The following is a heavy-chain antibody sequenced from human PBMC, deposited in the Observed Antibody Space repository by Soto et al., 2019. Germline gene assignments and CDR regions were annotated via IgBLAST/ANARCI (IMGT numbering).Heavy chain of an antibody. CDR1: GGTFSSYA. J-gene: IGHJ4*02. CDR3: APLYYYDSSGHRSHLIDY. CDR2: IIPIFGTA. Sequence: GASVKVSCKASGGTFSSYAISWVRQAPGQGLEWMGGIIPIFGTANYAQKFQGRVTITADESTSTAYMELSSLRSEDTAVYYCAPLYYYDSSGHRSHLIDYWGQGTLVTVS. D-gene: IGHD3-22*01. V-gene: IGHV1-69*13.